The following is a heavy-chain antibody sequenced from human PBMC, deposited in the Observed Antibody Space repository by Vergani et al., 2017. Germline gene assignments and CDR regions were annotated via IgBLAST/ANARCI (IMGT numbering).Heavy chain of an antibody. CDR2: ISGNNDDV. Sequence: EVQLVESGGRLVEPGGSLRLSCVTSGFDFNSWSMNWVRQAPGKGLEWVSSISGNNDDVYYADSVKGRFTISRDNSKNTLYLQMNSLRAEDTAVYYCAKIQLWSYYYYGMDVWGQGTTVTVSS. J-gene: IGHJ6*02. CDR3: AKIQLWSYYYYGMDV. CDR1: GFDFNSWS. D-gene: IGHD5-18*01. V-gene: IGHV3-21*02.